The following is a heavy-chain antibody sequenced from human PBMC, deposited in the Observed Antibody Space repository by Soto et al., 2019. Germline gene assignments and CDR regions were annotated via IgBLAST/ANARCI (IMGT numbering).Heavy chain of an antibody. J-gene: IGHJ4*02. CDR3: ATEAAAGGGFDS. CDR2: IKSTTDGGST. CDR1: GFTFSNVW. Sequence: EVQLVESGGGLVKPGGSPRLSCAVSGFTFSNVWMSWVRQAPGQGLEWVGRIKSTTDGGSTDYAAPVEGRFTISKDDSKNTLYLHMNSLKTEDTAVYYCATEAAAGGGFDSWGQGTLVTVSS. V-gene: IGHV3-15*01. D-gene: IGHD6-13*01.